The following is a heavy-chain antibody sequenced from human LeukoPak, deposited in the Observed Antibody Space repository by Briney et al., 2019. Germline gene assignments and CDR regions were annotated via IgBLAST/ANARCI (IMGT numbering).Heavy chain of an antibody. CDR3: ARTSRGLLNAEYFQH. CDR1: GFTFSSYG. J-gene: IGHJ1*01. V-gene: IGHV3-33*01. D-gene: IGHD2-15*01. CDR2: IWYDGSNK. Sequence: GRSLRLSCAASGFTFSSYGMHWVRQAPGKGLEWVAVIWYDGSNKYYADSVKGRFTISRDNSKNTLHLQMNSLRAEDTAVYYCARTSRGLLNAEYFQHWGQGTLVTVSS.